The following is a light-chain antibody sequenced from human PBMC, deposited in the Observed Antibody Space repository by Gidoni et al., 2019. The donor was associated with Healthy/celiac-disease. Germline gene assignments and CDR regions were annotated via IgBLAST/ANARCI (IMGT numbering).Light chain of an antibody. V-gene: IGLV2-8*01. J-gene: IGLJ2*01. CDR1: SSDVGGYTY. CDR2: EVS. CDR3: SSYAGSNNVV. Sequence: QSALTPPPSASGSPGQSVTISCTGTSSDVGGYTYVSWYQQHPGKAPKLMIYEVSKRPSGVHDRLTGSKSGNTASMTVSGLQAEDEAEYYCSSYAGSNNVVFGGGTKLTVL.